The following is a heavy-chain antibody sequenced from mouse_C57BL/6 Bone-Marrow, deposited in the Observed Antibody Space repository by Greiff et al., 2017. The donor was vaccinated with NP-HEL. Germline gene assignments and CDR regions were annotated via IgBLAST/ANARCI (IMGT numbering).Heavy chain of an antibody. CDR3: ARDNGYPDY. D-gene: IGHD2-2*01. Sequence: EVKVVESEGGLVQPGSSMKLSCTASGFTFSDYYMAWVRQVPEKGLEWVANINYDGSSTYYLDSLKSRFIISRDNAKNILYLQMSSLKSEDTATYYCARDNGYPDYWGQGTTLTVSS. J-gene: IGHJ2*01. V-gene: IGHV5-16*01. CDR2: INYDGSST. CDR1: GFTFSDYY.